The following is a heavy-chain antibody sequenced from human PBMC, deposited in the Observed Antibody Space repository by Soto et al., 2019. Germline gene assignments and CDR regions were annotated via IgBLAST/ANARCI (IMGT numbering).Heavy chain of an antibody. J-gene: IGHJ4*02. CDR2: ISAYNGNT. D-gene: IGHD3-22*01. Sequence: GASVKVSCKASGCTFTSYGISWVRQAPGQGLEWMGWISAYNGNTNYAQKLQGRVTMTTDTSTSTAYMELRSLRSDDTAVYYCARGLEYYDSSGYPYWGQGTLVTVSS. CDR3: ARGLEYYDSSGYPY. CDR1: GCTFTSYG. V-gene: IGHV1-18*04.